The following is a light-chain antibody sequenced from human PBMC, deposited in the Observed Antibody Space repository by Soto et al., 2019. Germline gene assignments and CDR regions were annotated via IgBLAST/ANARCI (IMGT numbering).Light chain of an antibody. V-gene: IGLV2-11*01. CDR2: DVT. J-gene: IGLJ2*01. CDR1: NSDVGTFYF. CDR3: SSFEASNNLL. Sequence: QSVLTQPRSVSGSPGQSVTISCTGTNSDVGTFYFVSWYQQYPDKGPKLIIYDVTERPSGVPDRFSGSKSGNTASLTISGLQVEDEADYYCSSFEASNNLLFGGGTKLTVL.